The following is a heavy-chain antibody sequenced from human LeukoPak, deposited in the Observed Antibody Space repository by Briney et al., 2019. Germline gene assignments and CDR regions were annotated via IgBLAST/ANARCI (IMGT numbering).Heavy chain of an antibody. J-gene: IGHJ4*02. Sequence: PSETLSLTCTVSGGSISSSYWSWIRQPPGKGLEWIGYMYYSGSTNYNPSLKSRVTISVDTSKYQFSLKLSSVTAADTAVYYCAREYRSGVDYWGQGILVTVSS. V-gene: IGHV4-59*01. CDR3: AREYRSGVDY. D-gene: IGHD6-19*01. CDR1: GGSISSSY. CDR2: MYYSGST.